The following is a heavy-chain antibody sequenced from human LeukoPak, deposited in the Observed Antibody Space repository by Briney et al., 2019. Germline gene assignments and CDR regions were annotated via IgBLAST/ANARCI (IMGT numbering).Heavy chain of an antibody. CDR3: AREGRHSYYDSSGYYYFDY. CDR1: GFTFSSYS. CDR2: ISSSSSYI. Sequence: GGSLRLSCAASGFTFSSYSMNWVRQAPGKGLEWVSSISSSSSYICYADSVKGRFTISRDNAKNSLYLQMNSLRAEDTAVYYCAREGRHSYYDSSGYYYFDYWGQGTLVTVSS. D-gene: IGHD3-22*01. V-gene: IGHV3-21*01. J-gene: IGHJ4*02.